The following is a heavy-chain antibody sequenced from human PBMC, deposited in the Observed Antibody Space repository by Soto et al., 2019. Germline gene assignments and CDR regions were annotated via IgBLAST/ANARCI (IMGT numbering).Heavy chain of an antibody. CDR1: GYTFTSYG. D-gene: IGHD6-19*01. CDR3: ARVYSSGWSRSWYGTVDI. CDR2: INTYNDNT. Sequence: QVQLVQSVAEVKKSGASVKVSCKASGYTFTSYGISWVRQAPGQGLEWMGWINTYNDNTNYAQKLQGRVTMTTDTSTSTAYMELRSLRSDDTAVYYCARVYSSGWSRSWYGTVDIWGQGTMVTVSS. V-gene: IGHV1-18*01. J-gene: IGHJ3*02.